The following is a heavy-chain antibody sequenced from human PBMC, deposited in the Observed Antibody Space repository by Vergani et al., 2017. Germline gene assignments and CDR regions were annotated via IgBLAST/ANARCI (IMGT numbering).Heavy chain of an antibody. Sequence: QVHLQEAGPGLVKPAETLSLTCTVSGDSMNNYYWNWIRQPAGKGLEWIGRIYGSGNINYNPSLESRVTISRDTSKNQFSLKVHSVTAADTAVYYCARGETRTDGLDPWGQGTQVIVSS. CDR1: GDSMNNYY. CDR2: IYGSGNI. J-gene: IGHJ5*02. CDR3: ARGETRTDGLDP. V-gene: IGHV4-4*07. D-gene: IGHD3/OR15-3a*01.